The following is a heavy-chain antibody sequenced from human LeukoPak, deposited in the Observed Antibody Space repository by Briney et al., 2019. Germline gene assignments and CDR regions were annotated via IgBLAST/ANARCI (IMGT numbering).Heavy chain of an antibody. J-gene: IGHJ5*02. Sequence: SETLSLTCTVSGGSISSSSYYWGWIRQPPGKGLEWIGSIYYSGSTYYNPSLKSRVTISVDTSKNQFSLKLSSVAAADTAVYYCARTIVVPAAKHFNWFDPWGQGTLVTVSS. V-gene: IGHV4-39*07. CDR2: IYYSGST. CDR3: ARTIVVPAAKHFNWFDP. D-gene: IGHD2-2*01. CDR1: GGSISSSSYY.